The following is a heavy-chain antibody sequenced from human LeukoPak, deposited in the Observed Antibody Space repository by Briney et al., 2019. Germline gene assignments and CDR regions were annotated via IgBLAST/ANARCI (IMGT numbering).Heavy chain of an antibody. D-gene: IGHD3-3*01. CDR2: IYYSGST. V-gene: IGHV4-59*08. J-gene: IGHJ4*02. CDR3: ARLPLHDFWSGYYLGFDY. CDR1: GGSISSYY. Sequence: SETLSLTCTVSGGSISSYYWSWIRQPPGKGLEWIGYIYYSGSTNYNPSLKSRVTISVDTSKNQFSLKLSSVTAADTAVYYCARLPLHDFWSGYYLGFDYWGQGTLVTVSS.